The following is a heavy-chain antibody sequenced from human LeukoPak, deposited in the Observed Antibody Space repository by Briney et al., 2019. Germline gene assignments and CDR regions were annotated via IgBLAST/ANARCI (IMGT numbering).Heavy chain of an antibody. J-gene: IGHJ6*02. CDR2: IYYSGST. D-gene: IGHD2-2*01. Sequence: SETLSLTCTVSGGSISSSSYYWGWIRQPPGKGLEWIGSIYYSGSTYYNPSLKSRVTISVDTSKNQFSLRLSSVTAADTAVYYCARDAGHQLSRRNYYAMDVWGQGTTVTVSS. CDR3: ARDAGHQLSRRNYYAMDV. CDR1: GGSISSSSYY. V-gene: IGHV4-39*07.